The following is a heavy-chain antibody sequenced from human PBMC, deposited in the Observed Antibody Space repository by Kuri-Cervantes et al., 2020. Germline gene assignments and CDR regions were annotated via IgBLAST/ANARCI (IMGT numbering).Heavy chain of an antibody. D-gene: IGHD3-10*01. CDR1: GYTFTGYY. V-gene: IGHV1-2*02. Sequence: ASVKVSCKASGYTFTGYYMHWVRQAPGQGLEWMGWINPNSGGTNYAQKFQGRVTMTRDTSISTAYMELSRLRSDDTAVYYCARGLVRGAKRGNFDYWGQGTLVTDSS. CDR2: INPNSGGT. J-gene: IGHJ4*02. CDR3: ARGLVRGAKRGNFDY.